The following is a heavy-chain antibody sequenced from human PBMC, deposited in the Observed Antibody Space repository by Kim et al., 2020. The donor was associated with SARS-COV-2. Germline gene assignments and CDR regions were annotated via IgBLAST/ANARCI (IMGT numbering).Heavy chain of an antibody. CDR3: AKETAGRVVIMNYFDY. Sequence: GGSLRLSCAASGFTFGTYAMSWVRQAPGKGLEWVSAIGGGGVTTYYADSVKGRFTVSRDNSKNTLYLQLKSLRAEDTAIYYCAKETAGRVVIMNYFDYWGQGTLVTVSS. V-gene: IGHV3-23*01. CDR1: GFTFGTYA. CDR2: IGGGGVTT. J-gene: IGHJ4*02. D-gene: IGHD3-16*01.